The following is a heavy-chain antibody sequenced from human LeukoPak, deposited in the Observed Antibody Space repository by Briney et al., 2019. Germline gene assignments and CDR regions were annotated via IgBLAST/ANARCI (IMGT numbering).Heavy chain of an antibody. CDR3: ARADIVVVPAAMGGYYYYGMDV. Sequence: SETLSLTCTVSGGSISSGDYYWSWIRQPPGKGLEWIGYIYYSGSTNYNPSLKSRVTISVDKSKNQFSLKLSSVTAADTAVYYCARADIVVVPAAMGGYYYYGMDVWGQGTTVTVSS. V-gene: IGHV4-30-4*01. CDR1: GGSISSGDYY. CDR2: IYYSGST. D-gene: IGHD2-2*01. J-gene: IGHJ6*02.